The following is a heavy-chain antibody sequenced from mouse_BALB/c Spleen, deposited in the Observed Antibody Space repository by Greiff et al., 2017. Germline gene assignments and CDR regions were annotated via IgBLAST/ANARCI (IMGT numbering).Heavy chain of an antibody. CDR2: INPGSGGT. Sequence: QVQLQQSGAELVRPGTSVKVSCKASGYAFTNYLIEWVKQRPGQGLEWLGVINPGSGGTNYNEKFKGKATLTADKSSSTAYMQLSSLTSDDSAVYFCASSTDYGSIPAWFAYWGQGTLVTGSA. CDR1: GYAFTNYL. J-gene: IGHJ3*01. CDR3: ASSTDYGSIPAWFAY. V-gene: IGHV1-54*01. D-gene: IGHD1-1*01.